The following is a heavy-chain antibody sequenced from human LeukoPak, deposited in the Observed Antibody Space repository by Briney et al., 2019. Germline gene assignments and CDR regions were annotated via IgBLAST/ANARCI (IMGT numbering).Heavy chain of an antibody. D-gene: IGHD2-2*01. CDR1: GFTFSNYA. V-gene: IGHV3-23*01. CDR3: ATSSNAPGNH. Sequence: GGSLRLSCAASGFTFSNYAMSWVRQAPGKGLEWVSAISHSGGNTYYADSVKGRFTISRDNAKNSLSLQMNSLRAEDTAVYYCATSSNAPGNHWGQGTLVTVSS. CDR2: ISHSGGNT. J-gene: IGHJ5*02.